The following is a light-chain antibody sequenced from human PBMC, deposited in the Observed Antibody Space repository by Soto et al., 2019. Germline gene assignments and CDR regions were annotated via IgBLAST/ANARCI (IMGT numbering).Light chain of an antibody. CDR2: GAS. V-gene: IGKV3-15*01. CDR1: QSVIAN. Sequence: ERVMTQSPATLSVSPGETATLSFMASQSVIANLAWYQQRPGQAPRLLIYGASTRATGIPARFSGSGSGTEFTLTISSLQPDDFATYYCQHYNSYSEAFGQGTKVDI. CDR3: QHYNSYSEA. J-gene: IGKJ1*01.